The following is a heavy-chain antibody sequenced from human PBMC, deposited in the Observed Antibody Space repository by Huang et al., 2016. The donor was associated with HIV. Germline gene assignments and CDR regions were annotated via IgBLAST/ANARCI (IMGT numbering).Heavy chain of an antibody. CDR1: GYTFRNYD. V-gene: IGHV1-8*01. J-gene: IGHJ4*02. CDR3: ATLPPVNYGRSGGRVRDY. CDR2: RNPNSGNT. D-gene: IGHD2-15*01. Sequence: QVQLVQSGAEVKKPGASVKVSCKASGYTFRNYDINWVRQAPGQGLEWRGWRNPNSGNTGYARKFQGRGTMTRSTSISTAYMGLSRLRFEDTAVYYCATLPPVNYGRSGGRVRDYWGQGSLVTVSS.